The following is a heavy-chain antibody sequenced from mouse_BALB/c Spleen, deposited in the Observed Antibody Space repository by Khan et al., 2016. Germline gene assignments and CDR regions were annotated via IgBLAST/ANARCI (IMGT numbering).Heavy chain of an antibody. CDR2: ISYSGDT. J-gene: IGHJ3*01. D-gene: IGHD1-1*02. CDR1: GYSLTSDYA. V-gene: IGHV3-2*02. Sequence: EVQLQESGPCLAKPSQSLPLTCTVTGYSLTSDYAWNWIRQSPGNILVWLGYISYSGDTHYNPSPTSRISISRDPSKNQFFLQLNSVTAEDTATYCCAREDYCWFAYWGQETLITVSA. CDR3: AREDYCWFAY.